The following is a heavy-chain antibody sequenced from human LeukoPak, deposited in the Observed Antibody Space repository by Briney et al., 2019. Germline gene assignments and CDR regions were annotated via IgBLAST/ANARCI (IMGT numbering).Heavy chain of an antibody. D-gene: IGHD2-8*01. J-gene: IGHJ6*02. CDR3: AREDVVLVDAVRYYYYGMDV. V-gene: IGHV1-46*01. Sequence: MGXINPSGGSTSYAQKFQDRVTMTRDTSTSTVYMELSSLKSEDTAVYYCAREDVVLVDAVRYYYYGMDVWGQGTTVTVXS. CDR2: INPSGGST.